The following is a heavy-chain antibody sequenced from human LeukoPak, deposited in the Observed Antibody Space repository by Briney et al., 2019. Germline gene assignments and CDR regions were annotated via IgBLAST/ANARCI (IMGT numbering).Heavy chain of an antibody. Sequence: GGSLRLSCAASGFTFSSYAMSWVRQAPGKGLEWVSAICGSGSSTYYAYSVKGRFTISRDNSKNTLYLQMPSLTAEDTAVYYCAKAIIRPSTHFDYWGQGTLVTVSS. CDR1: GFTFSSYA. V-gene: IGHV3-23*01. CDR3: AKAIIRPSTHFDY. D-gene: IGHD3-10*01. J-gene: IGHJ4*02. CDR2: ICGSGSST.